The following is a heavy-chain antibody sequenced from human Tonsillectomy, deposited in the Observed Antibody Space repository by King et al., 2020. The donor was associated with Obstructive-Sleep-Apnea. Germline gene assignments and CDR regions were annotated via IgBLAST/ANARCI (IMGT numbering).Heavy chain of an antibody. J-gene: IGHJ4*02. D-gene: IGHD6-25*01. V-gene: IGHV4-4*02. CDR1: GGSISSINW. CDR2: RYQSGSA. Sequence: QLQESGPGLVKPSETLSLTCAVSGGSISSINWWSWVRQPPGKGLAWIGERYQSGSANYNPSLKSRVTISVDKSKNQFSLKLNSVTAADTAVYYCARDGGAAAGAFDYWGQGTLVTVSS. CDR3: ARDGGAAAGAFDY.